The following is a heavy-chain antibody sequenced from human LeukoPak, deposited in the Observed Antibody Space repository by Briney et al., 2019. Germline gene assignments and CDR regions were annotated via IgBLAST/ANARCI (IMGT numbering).Heavy chain of an antibody. CDR3: ARRSHFKTVRGDDAFDI. CDR2: ISAYNGNT. J-gene: IGHJ3*02. Sequence: GASVKVSCKASGYTFTNYGIRWVRQAPGQGLEWMGWISAYNGNTNNAQKLQGRVTMTTDTSTSTASMELRSLRSDDTAVYYCARRSHFKTVRGDDAFDIWGQGTMVTVSS. D-gene: IGHD3-10*01. V-gene: IGHV1-18*01. CDR1: GYTFTNYG.